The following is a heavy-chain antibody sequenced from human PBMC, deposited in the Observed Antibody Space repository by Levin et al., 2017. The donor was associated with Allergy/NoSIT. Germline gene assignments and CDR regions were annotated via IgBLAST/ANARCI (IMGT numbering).Heavy chain of an antibody. CDR3: AKGQQFESKLDY. CDR2: FSSDGAT. D-gene: IGHD5-24*01. V-gene: IGHV3-23*01. Sequence: LSLTCAASGFTFSDYAMYWVRQAPGKGLEWVSGFSSDGATYYAESVKGRFIISRDNSRNTLYLQMNSVRAEDTAVYFCAKGQQFESKLDYWGQGTLVTVSS. CDR1: GFTFSDYA. J-gene: IGHJ4*02.